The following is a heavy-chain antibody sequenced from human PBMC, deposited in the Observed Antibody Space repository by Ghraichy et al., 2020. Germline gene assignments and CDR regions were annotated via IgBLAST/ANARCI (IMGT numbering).Heavy chain of an antibody. CDR1: EFTFSNYE. J-gene: IGHJ3*01. Sequence: LSLTCAASEFTFSNYEMNWVRQTPGKGLEWVSYISSRGTTIYYADSVKGRFTISRDNGKNSLYLQMNNLRAEDTAVYYCASNTMGPMGVFPNAFDFWGQGTLVTVSS. D-gene: IGHD3-3*01. V-gene: IGHV3-48*03. CDR2: ISSRGTTI. CDR3: ASNTMGPMGVFPNAFDF.